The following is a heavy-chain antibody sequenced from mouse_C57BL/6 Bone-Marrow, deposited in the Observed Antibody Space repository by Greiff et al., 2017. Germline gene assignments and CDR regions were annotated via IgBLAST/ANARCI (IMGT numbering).Heavy chain of an antibody. J-gene: IGHJ3*01. V-gene: IGHV5-6*02. D-gene: IGHD2-3*01. CDR1: GFTFSSYG. CDR2: ISSGGSYT. CDR3: ARWLLPFAY. Sequence: DVKLVESGGDLVKPGGSLKLSCAASGFTFSSYGMSWVRQTPDKRLEWVATISSGGSYTYYPDRVKGRFTISRDNAKNTLYLRMSSLKSEDTAMYYCARWLLPFAYWGQGTLVTVSA.